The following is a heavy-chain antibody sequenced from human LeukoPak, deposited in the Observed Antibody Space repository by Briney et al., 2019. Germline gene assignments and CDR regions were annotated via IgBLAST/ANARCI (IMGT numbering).Heavy chain of an antibody. CDR3: ARGYCSGGSCYQAVNFDY. J-gene: IGHJ4*02. D-gene: IGHD2-15*01. V-gene: IGHV1-2*02. CDR2: INPNSGGT. CDR1: GYTFTGYY. Sequence: ASVKVSCKASGYTFTGYYMHWVRQAPGQGLEWMGWINPNSGGTNYAQKFQGRVTMTRDTSISTAYMELSRLRSDDTAVYYCARGYCSGGSCYQAVNFDYWGQGTLATVSS.